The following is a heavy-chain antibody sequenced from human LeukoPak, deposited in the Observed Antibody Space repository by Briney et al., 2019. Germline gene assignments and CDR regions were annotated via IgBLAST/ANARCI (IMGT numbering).Heavy chain of an antibody. D-gene: IGHD4-11*01. CDR2: IIPIFGTA. Sequence: SVKVSCKASGGTFSSYAISWVRQAPGQGLEWMGGIIPIFGTANYAQKFQGRVTITADESTSTAYMELSSLRSEDTAVYYCAGLGIQYSNYDSLDYWGQGTLVTVSS. V-gene: IGHV1-69*13. CDR1: GGTFSSYA. CDR3: AGLGIQYSNYDSLDY. J-gene: IGHJ4*02.